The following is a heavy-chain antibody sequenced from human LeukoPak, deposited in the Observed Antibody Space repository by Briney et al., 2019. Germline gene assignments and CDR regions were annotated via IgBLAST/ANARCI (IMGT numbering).Heavy chain of an antibody. V-gene: IGHV3-30*03. CDR1: GFTFSSYG. D-gene: IGHD3-16*01. CDR2: IS. J-gene: IGHJ4*02. CDR3: ALRGGEFDY. Sequence: GRSLRLSCAASGFTFSSYGMHWVRQAPGKGLEWVAVISYYADSVKGRFTISRDNSKNTLYLQMNSLRDEDTAVYYCALRGGEFDYWGQGTLVTVSS.